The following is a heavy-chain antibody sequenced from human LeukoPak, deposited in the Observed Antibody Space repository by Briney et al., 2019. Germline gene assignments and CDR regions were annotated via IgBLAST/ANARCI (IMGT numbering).Heavy chain of an antibody. CDR2: IYHSGST. CDR3: ARSEYSYEHFDY. CDR1: GYSISSGYY. Sequence: PSETLSLTCTVSGYSISSGYYWGWIRQSPGKGLEWIGSIYHSGSTYYNPSLKSRVTISVDTSKNQFSLKLSSVTAADTAVYYCARSEYSYEHFDYWGQGTLVTVSS. D-gene: IGHD5-18*01. J-gene: IGHJ4*02. V-gene: IGHV4-38-2*02.